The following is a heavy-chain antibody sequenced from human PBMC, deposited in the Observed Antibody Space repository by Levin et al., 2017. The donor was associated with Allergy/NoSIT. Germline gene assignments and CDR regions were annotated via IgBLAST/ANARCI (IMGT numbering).Heavy chain of an antibody. J-gene: IGHJ4*02. CDR1: GFSLSTSGVG. CDR3: AHEIGYNSGWYEFDY. D-gene: IGHD6-19*01. CDR2: IYWDDDT. Sequence: SGPTLVKPPQTLMLTCTFSGFSLSTSGVGVGWIRQPPGKALEWLALIYWDDDTRYSPSLKSRLTITKDTSKNQVVLTMTNMDPVDTATYDCAHEIGYNSGWYEFDYWGQGTLVTVSS. V-gene: IGHV2-5*02.